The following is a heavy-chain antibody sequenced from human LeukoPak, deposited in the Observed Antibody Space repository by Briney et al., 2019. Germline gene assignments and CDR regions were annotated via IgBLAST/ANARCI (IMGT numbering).Heavy chain of an antibody. CDR1: GFTFDDYA. D-gene: IGHD3-22*01. Sequence: GRSLRLSCAASGFTFDDYAMHWVRQAPGKGLEWVSGISWNSGSIGYADSVKGRFTISRDNAKNSLYLQMNSLRAEDTALYYCAKEGGYYDSTSDAFDIWGQGTMVTVSS. J-gene: IGHJ3*02. CDR3: AKEGGYYDSTSDAFDI. V-gene: IGHV3-9*01. CDR2: ISWNSGSI.